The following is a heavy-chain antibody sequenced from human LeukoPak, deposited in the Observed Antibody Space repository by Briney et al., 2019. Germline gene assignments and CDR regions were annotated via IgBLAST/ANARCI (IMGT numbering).Heavy chain of an antibody. Sequence: GESLKISCKGSGYSFTSYWIGWVRQMPGKGLEWMWIIYPGDSDTRYSPSFQGQVTISADKSISTAYLQWSSLKASDTAMYYCARHRLYDTLTGYYRRDNWFDPWGQGTLVTVSS. CDR3: ARHRLYDTLTGYYRRDNWFDP. J-gene: IGHJ5*02. V-gene: IGHV5-51*01. CDR2: IYPGDSDT. D-gene: IGHD3-9*01. CDR1: GYSFTSYW.